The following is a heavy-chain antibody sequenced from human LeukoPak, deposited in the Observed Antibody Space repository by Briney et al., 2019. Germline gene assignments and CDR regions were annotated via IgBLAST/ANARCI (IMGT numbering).Heavy chain of an antibody. D-gene: IGHD3-10*01. V-gene: IGHV2-5*02. J-gene: IGHJ4*02. CDR3: AHRRSGYYGSQLYYFDY. Sequence: SGPTLVNPTQTLTLTCTFSGFSLSTSGVGVGWIRQPPGKALEWLALIYWDDDKRYSPSLKSRLTITKDTSKNHVVLTMTNMDPVDTATYYCAHRRSGYYGSQLYYFDYWGQGTLVTVSS. CDR1: GFSLSTSGVG. CDR2: IYWDDDK.